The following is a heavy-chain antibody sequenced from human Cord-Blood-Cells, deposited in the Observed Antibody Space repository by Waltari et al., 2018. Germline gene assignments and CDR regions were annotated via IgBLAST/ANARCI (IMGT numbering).Heavy chain of an antibody. D-gene: IGHD6-19*01. CDR3: ASKGWHDPYYYYYMDV. Sequence: QVQLQQWGAGLLKPSETLSLTCAVYGGSFSGYYWSWIRQPPGKGLEWIGEINHSGSTNYDPSLKCRVTISVDTSKNQFSLKLSSVTAADTAVYYCASKGWHDPYYYYYMDVWGKGTTVTVSS. CDR2: INHSGST. V-gene: IGHV4-34*01. CDR1: GGSFSGYY. J-gene: IGHJ6*03.